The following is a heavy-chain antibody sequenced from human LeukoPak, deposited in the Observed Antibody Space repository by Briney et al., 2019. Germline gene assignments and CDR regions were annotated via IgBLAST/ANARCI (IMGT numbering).Heavy chain of an antibody. J-gene: IGHJ4*02. CDR3: ARDDSFQDIVVVPPPDLGF. CDR2: IRQDGSET. CDR1: GFTFTNYW. V-gene: IGHV3-7*03. D-gene: IGHD2-2*01. Sequence: GGSLRLSCAASGFTFTNYWMTWVRQAPGKGPEWVANIRQDGSETNYVDSVRGRFTIARDNAKNTLFLQMNSLRAEDTAVYFCARDDSFQDIVVVPPPDLGFWGLGTLVTVSS.